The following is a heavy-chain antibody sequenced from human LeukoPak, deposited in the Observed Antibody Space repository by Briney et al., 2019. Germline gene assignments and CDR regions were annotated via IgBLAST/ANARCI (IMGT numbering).Heavy chain of an antibody. V-gene: IGHV4-59*01. Sequence: SETLSLTCTVSGGSISSYYWSWIRQPPGKGLEWIGHIYYSGSTNYNPSLKSRVTISVDTSKNQFSLELSSVTAADTAVYYCARVPAVTYYYDTRGYFDYWGQGTLVTVSS. CDR3: ARVPAVTYYYDTRGYFDY. CDR1: GGSISSYY. D-gene: IGHD3-22*01. CDR2: IYYSGST. J-gene: IGHJ4*02.